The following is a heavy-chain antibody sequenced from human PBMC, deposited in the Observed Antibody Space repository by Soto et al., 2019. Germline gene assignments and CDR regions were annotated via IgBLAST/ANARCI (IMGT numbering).Heavy chain of an antibody. CDR2: ISTYNGNT. CDR3: PISTSVMSSGWQLIDY. Sequence: QVQLVQSGAEVKKPGASVKVSCKSSGYTFTSLGINWVRQAPGQGLEWLGWISTYNGNTDYAQKVQGRVSMTTDTSTTTAYMELRSLRSDDTAVYYCPISTSVMSSGWQLIDYWGQGTLVTVSS. CDR1: GYTFTSLG. V-gene: IGHV1-18*01. J-gene: IGHJ4*02. D-gene: IGHD6-19*01.